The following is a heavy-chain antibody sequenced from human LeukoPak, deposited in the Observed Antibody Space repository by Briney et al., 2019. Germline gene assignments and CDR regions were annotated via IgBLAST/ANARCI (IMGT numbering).Heavy chain of an antibody. J-gene: IGHJ3*02. CDR2: ISSSSSYI. V-gene: IGHV3-21*01. Sequence: PGGSLRLSCAASGFTFSNYAMVWVRQGPGEGLEWVSSISSSSSYIYYADSVKGRFTISRDNAKNSLYLQMNSLRAEDTAVYYCAKDRYDSSGYRAFDIWGQGTMVTVSS. D-gene: IGHD3-22*01. CDR1: GFTFSNYA. CDR3: AKDRYDSSGYRAFDI.